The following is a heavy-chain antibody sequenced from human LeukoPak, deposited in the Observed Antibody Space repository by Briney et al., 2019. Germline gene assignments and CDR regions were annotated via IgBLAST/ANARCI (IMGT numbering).Heavy chain of an antibody. J-gene: IGHJ4*02. CDR3: ARGDYYDSSGYLPSDY. CDR2: IIPIFGTA. V-gene: IGHV1-69*05. CDR1: GGTFSSYA. Sequence: SVKVTCKASGGTFSSYAISWVRQAPGQGLEWMGRIIPIFGTANYAQKFQGRVTITTDESTSAAYMELSSLRSEDTAVYYCARGDYYDSSGYLPSDYWGQGTLVTVSS. D-gene: IGHD3-22*01.